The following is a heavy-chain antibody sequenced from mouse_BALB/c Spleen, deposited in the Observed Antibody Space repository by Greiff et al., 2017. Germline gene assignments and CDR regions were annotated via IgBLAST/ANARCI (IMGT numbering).Heavy chain of an antibody. Sequence: VQLKESGPSLVKPSQTLSLTCSVTGDSITSGYWNWIRKFPGNKLEYMGYISYSGSTYYNPSLKSRISITRDTSKNQYYLQLNSVTTEDTATYYCARVGGLRRGYFDYWGQGTTLTVSS. V-gene: IGHV3-8*02. CDR3: ARVGGLRRGYFDY. CDR1: GDSITSGY. D-gene: IGHD2-4*01. J-gene: IGHJ2*01. CDR2: ISYSGST.